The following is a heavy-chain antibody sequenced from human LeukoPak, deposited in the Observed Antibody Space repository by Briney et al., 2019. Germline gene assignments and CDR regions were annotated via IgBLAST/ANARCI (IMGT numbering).Heavy chain of an antibody. CDR2: ISGSSSYI. D-gene: IGHD5-12*01. CDR1: GFTFSSYS. V-gene: IGHV3-21*01. CDR3: ARDGGRWWLRMSRPFDY. Sequence: PGGSLRLSCAASGFTFSSYSLNWVRQAPGKGLEWVSSISGSSSYIYYADSVKGRFTISRDNAKNSLYLQMNSLRAEDTAVYYCARDGGRWWLRMSRPFDYWGQGTLVTVSS. J-gene: IGHJ4*02.